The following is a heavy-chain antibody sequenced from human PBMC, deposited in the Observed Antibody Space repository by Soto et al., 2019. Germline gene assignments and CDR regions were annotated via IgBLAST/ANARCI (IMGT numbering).Heavy chain of an antibody. CDR2: IYYSGST. CDR3: ALGGSSSGDYYYYMDV. Sequence: SETLSLTCTVSGGSVSSGSYYWSWIRQPPGKGLEWIGYIYYSGSTNYNPSLKSRVTISVDTSKNQFSLKLSSVTAADTAVYYCALGGSSSGDYYYYMDVWGKGTTVTVSS. D-gene: IGHD6-6*01. V-gene: IGHV4-61*01. CDR1: GGSVSSGSYY. J-gene: IGHJ6*03.